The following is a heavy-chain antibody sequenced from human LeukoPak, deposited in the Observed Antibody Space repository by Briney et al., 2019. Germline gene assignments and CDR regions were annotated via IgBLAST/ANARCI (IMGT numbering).Heavy chain of an antibody. Sequence: ASVKVSCKVPGGTFNTYGITWVRQAPGQGLEWMGRIIPVLEMATYAQKYEGRVKITADKSTTTTYLFLSSLTSDDTAVYYCARGRNYFDYWGQGSLVTVSS. V-gene: IGHV1-69*04. CDR2: IIPVLEMA. CDR1: GGTFNTYG. J-gene: IGHJ4*01. CDR3: ARGRNYFDY.